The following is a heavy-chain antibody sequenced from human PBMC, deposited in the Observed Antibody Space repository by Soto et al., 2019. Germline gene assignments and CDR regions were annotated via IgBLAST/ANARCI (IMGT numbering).Heavy chain of an antibody. V-gene: IGHV1-69*13. CDR3: ARDHNWNYGDGKNYYYYYGMDV. CDR1: GGTFSSYA. Sequence: ASVKVSCKASGGTFSSYAISWVRQAPGQGLEWMGGIIPIFGTANYAQKFQGRVTITADESTSTAYMELSSLRSEDTAVYYCARDHNWNYGDGKNYYYYYGMDVWGQGTTVTVSS. D-gene: IGHD1-7*01. J-gene: IGHJ6*02. CDR2: IIPIFGTA.